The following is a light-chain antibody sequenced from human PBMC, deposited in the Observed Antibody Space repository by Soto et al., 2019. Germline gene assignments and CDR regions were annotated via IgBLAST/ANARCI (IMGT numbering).Light chain of an antibody. Sequence: QSALTQPASVSGSPGQSITISCTGTSSDVGGYNYVSWYQQLPGKAPKLMIYEVSNRPSGVSNRVSGSKSGNTASLTISGLQAEDDADYYCSSYTGSSTPYVFGTGTKVTVL. CDR2: EVS. J-gene: IGLJ1*01. V-gene: IGLV2-14*01. CDR1: SSDVGGYNY. CDR3: SSYTGSSTPYV.